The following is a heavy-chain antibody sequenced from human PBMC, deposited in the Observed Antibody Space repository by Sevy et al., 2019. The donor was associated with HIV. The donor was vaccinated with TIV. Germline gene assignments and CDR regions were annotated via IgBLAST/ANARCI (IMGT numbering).Heavy chain of an antibody. V-gene: IGHV3-53*01. CDR2: IYSAHST. J-gene: IGHJ4*02. CDR1: GFTVSTKC. Sequence: GGSLRLSCAASGFTVSTKCMSWVRQAPGKGLEWVSEIYSAHSTYYTDSVKGRFTISRDNSKNTLYLQMNSLRAEDTAVYYCARGKLDYGDYYYFDYWGQGTLVTVSS. D-gene: IGHD4-17*01. CDR3: ARGKLDYGDYYYFDY.